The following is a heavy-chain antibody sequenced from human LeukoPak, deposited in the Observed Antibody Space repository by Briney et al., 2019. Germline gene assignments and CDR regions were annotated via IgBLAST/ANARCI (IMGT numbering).Heavy chain of an antibody. Sequence: PSETLSLTCTVSGGSISSSSYYWGWIRQPPGKGLEWIGSIYYSGSTYYNPSLKSRVTISVDTSKNQFSLKLSSVTVADTAVYYCARHYNRDDLLDYWGQGTLVTVSS. V-gene: IGHV4-39*01. CDR1: GGSISSSSYY. CDR3: ARHYNRDDLLDY. J-gene: IGHJ4*02. CDR2: IYYSGST. D-gene: IGHD1-20*01.